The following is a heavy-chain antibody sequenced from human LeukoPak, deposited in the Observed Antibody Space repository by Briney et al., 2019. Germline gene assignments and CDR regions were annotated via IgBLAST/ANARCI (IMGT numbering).Heavy chain of an antibody. CDR3: ARGDGPTITADYFQN. CDR1: GFTFSNYA. D-gene: IGHD3-10*01. J-gene: IGHJ1*01. Sequence: PGGSLTLSCAASGFTFSNYAMNWVRQAPGEGLEWVSSINGGGGSTYYADSVKGRFNISRDNAKNSLFLQMNSLRDEDTAFYYCARGDGPTITADYFQNWGQGTLVTVS. V-gene: IGHV3-23*01. CDR2: INGGGGST.